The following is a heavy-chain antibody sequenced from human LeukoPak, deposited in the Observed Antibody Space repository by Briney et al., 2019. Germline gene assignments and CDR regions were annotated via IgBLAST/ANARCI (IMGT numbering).Heavy chain of an antibody. D-gene: IGHD1-26*01. CDR1: GFTFSSYE. Sequence: PGGSLRLSCAASGFTFSSYEMNWVRQAPGKGLEWVSYISGSGNTKYYTDSVKGRFTISRDNTKNSLYLQMNSLRAEDTAIYYCARGSGTYYGGQYYFDYWGQGTLVTVSS. V-gene: IGHV3-48*03. CDR3: ARGSGTYYGGQYYFDY. CDR2: ISGSGNTK. J-gene: IGHJ4*02.